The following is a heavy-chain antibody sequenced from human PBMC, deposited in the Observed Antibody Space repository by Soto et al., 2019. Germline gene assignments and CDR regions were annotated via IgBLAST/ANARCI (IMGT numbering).Heavy chain of an antibody. Sequence: GASVKVSCKASGYTFTSYDINWVRQATGQGLEWMGWMNPNSGNTGYAQKFQGRVTMTKHTSTNTAYMELSSLRSEDTAVYYCATASSPRITGTPFDPWGQGTLVTVSS. D-gene: IGHD1-20*01. J-gene: IGHJ5*02. CDR3: ATASSPRITGTPFDP. V-gene: IGHV1-8*01. CDR2: MNPNSGNT. CDR1: GYTFTSYD.